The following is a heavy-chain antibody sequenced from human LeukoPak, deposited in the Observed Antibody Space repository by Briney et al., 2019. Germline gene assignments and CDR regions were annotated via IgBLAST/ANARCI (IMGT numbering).Heavy chain of an antibody. CDR3: ARGIVGATALFDY. J-gene: IGHJ4*02. Sequence: ASVKVSCKASGYTFTGYYMHWVRQAPGQGLEWMGWISAYNGNTNYAQKLQGRVTMTTDTSTSTAYMELRSLRSDDTAVYYCARGIVGATALFDYWGQGTLVTVSS. D-gene: IGHD1-26*01. CDR1: GYTFTGYY. V-gene: IGHV1-18*04. CDR2: ISAYNGNT.